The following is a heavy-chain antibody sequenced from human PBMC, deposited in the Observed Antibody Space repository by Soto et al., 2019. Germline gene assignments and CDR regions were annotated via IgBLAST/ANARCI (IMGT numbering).Heavy chain of an antibody. Sequence: SETLSLTCTVSGGSISSYYWSWIRQPPGKGLEWIGYIYYSGSTNYNPSLKSRVTISVDTSKNQFSLKLSSVTAADTAVYYCARDQGSSSWDTPGDWGQGTLVTVSS. V-gene: IGHV4-59*01. CDR3: ARDQGSSSWDTPGD. CDR1: GGSISSYY. J-gene: IGHJ4*02. CDR2: IYYSGST. D-gene: IGHD6-13*01.